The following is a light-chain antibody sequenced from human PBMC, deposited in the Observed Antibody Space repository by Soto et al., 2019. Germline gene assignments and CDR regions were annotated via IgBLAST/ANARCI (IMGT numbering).Light chain of an antibody. V-gene: IGKV1-5*01. CDR1: QSISSW. CDR3: QQSYTSRIT. Sequence: MTQSPATLSVSPWGRATLSCRASQSISSWLAWYQQKPGKAPKLLIYDASSLESGVPSRFSGSGSGTDFTLTVSNLQPEDFATYYCQQSYTSRITFGLGTRLEI. CDR2: DAS. J-gene: IGKJ5*01.